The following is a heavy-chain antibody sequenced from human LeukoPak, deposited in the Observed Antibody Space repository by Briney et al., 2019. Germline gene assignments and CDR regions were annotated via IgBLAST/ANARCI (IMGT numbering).Heavy chain of an antibody. D-gene: IGHD4-11*01. Sequence: ASVKVSCKASGYTFTSYGISWVRQAPGQGLEWMGWISAYNGNTNYAQKLQGRVTMTRSTSISTAYMELSSLRSEDTAVYYCARINYGDAYDIWGQGTLVTVSS. J-gene: IGHJ3*02. CDR1: GYTFTSYG. V-gene: IGHV1-18*01. CDR2: ISAYNGNT. CDR3: ARINYGDAYDI.